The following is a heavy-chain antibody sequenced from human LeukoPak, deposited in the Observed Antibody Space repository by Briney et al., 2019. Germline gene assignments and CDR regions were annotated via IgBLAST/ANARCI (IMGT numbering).Heavy chain of an antibody. V-gene: IGHV1-24*01. CDR3: ATSRITYYYGSGSYLGY. J-gene: IGHJ4*02. Sequence: ASAKVSCKVSGYTLTELSMHWVRQAPGEGLEWMGGFDPEDGETIYAQKFQGRVTMTEDTSTDTAYMELSSLRSEDTAVYYCATSRITYYYGSGSYLGYWGQGTLVTVSS. CDR1: GYTLTELS. CDR2: FDPEDGET. D-gene: IGHD3-10*01.